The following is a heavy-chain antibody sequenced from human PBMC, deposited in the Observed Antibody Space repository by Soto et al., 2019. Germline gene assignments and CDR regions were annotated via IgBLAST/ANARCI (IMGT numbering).Heavy chain of an antibody. Sequence: QLQLQESGPGLVKPSETLSLTCFVSGGSISSNNYYWGWIRQPPGKGLEWIGSMSYSRSTYYNPYLKSRVTISVDTSQNQFSLKLTSVTAADTAVYYCASHLRPTNGGGGYFDYWGQGPLVTVSS. CDR2: MSYSRST. CDR1: GGSISSNNYY. J-gene: IGHJ4*02. D-gene: IGHD3-16*01. V-gene: IGHV4-39*01. CDR3: ASHLRPTNGGGGYFDY.